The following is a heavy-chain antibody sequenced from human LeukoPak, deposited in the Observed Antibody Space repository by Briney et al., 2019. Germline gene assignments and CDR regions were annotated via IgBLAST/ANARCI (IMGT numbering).Heavy chain of an antibody. Sequence: PGGSLRLSCAASGFTFSSHWMHWVRQAPGKGLVWVSRIIGDGSSTSYADSVKGRFTVSRDNAKNTLYLQVNNLRAEDTAVYYCARGPNSNWSGLDFWGQGTLLTVSS. CDR2: IIGDGSST. CDR1: GFTFSSHW. D-gene: IGHD6-6*01. CDR3: ARGPNSNWSGLDF. J-gene: IGHJ4*02. V-gene: IGHV3-74*01.